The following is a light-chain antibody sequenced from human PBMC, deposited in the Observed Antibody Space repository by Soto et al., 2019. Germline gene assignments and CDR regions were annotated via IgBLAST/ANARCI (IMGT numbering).Light chain of an antibody. Sequence: DIQMTQSPSSLATSVGERVTITCQARQDISNSLNCYQQKPGKAPNLLIYEASKFQTGVPSRFSGGGSRSPFTTTNSHPQTEDIATYYCTHYHNLHRYTFGLGTPLEIK. CDR1: QDISNS. J-gene: IGKJ2*01. V-gene: IGKV1-33*01. CDR2: EAS. CDR3: THYHNLHRYT.